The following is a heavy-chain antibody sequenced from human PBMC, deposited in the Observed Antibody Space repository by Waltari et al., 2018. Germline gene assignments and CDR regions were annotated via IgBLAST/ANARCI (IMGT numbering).Heavy chain of an antibody. J-gene: IGHJ4*02. CDR2: IYHSGST. D-gene: IGHD6-13*01. Sequence: QVQLQESGPGLVKPSETLSLTCAVSGYSISSGYYWGWIRQPPGKGLEWIGSIYHSGSTYYNPSLKSRVTISVDTSKNQFSLKLSSVTAADTAVYYCARHVIGIAAAGEPFDYWGQGTLVTVSS. V-gene: IGHV4-38-2*01. CDR1: GYSISSGYY. CDR3: ARHVIGIAAAGEPFDY.